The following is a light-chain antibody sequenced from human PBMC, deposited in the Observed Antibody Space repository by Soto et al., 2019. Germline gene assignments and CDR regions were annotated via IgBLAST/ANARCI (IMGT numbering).Light chain of an antibody. CDR2: EVV. CDR3: AAWDVSLNGVL. CDR1: KNDIGVYDF. J-gene: IGLJ2*01. Sequence: QSALTQPPSASGSPGQSVTISCTGTKNDIGVYDFVSWYQHHPGKAPRLIIYEVVQRPSGVPDRFSGSKSGNTASLTVSGLQAADEGDYYCAAWDVSLNGVLFGGGTKLTVL. V-gene: IGLV2-8*01.